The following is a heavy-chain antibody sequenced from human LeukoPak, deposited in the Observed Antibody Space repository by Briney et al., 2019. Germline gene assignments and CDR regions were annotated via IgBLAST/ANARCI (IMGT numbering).Heavy chain of an antibody. CDR1: GGSISSYY. CDR3: ARERNYDFWSGDNNWFDP. Sequence: SETLSLTCTVSGGSISSYYWSWIRQPPGKGLEWIGEINHSGSTNYNPSLKSRVTISVDTSKNQFSLKLSSVTAADTAVYYCARERNYDFWSGDNNWFDPWGQGTLVTVSS. D-gene: IGHD3-3*01. J-gene: IGHJ5*02. CDR2: INHSGST. V-gene: IGHV4-34*01.